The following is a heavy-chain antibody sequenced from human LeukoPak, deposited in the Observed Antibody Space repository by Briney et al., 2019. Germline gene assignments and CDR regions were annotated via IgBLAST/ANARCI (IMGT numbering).Heavy chain of an antibody. D-gene: IGHD6-19*01. V-gene: IGHV1-46*01. CDR3: ALGRVAGPFDY. J-gene: IGHJ4*02. CDR2: INPSGGST. CDR1: GYTLTSYY. Sequence: GASAKVSCKASGYTLTSYYMHWVRQAPGQGLEWMGIINPSGGSTSYAQKFQGRVTMTRDTSTSTVYMELSSLRSEDTAVYYCALGRVAGPFDYWGQGTLVTVSS.